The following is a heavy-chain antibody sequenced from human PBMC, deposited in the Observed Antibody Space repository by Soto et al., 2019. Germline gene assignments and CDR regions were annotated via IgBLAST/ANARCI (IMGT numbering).Heavy chain of an antibody. CDR3: ANSLAYCGGDCYPYSDY. Sequence: PGGSLTLSCAASGFTFDSYGMHWVRQPPGKGLEWVAVISFDGRAKYYADSVKGRFTISRDNSKSTLYLQMNSLRTEDTAVYYCANSLAYCGGDCYPYSDYWGQGTLVTVS. V-gene: IGHV3-30*18. CDR1: GFTFDSYG. CDR2: ISFDGRAK. J-gene: IGHJ4*02. D-gene: IGHD2-21*02.